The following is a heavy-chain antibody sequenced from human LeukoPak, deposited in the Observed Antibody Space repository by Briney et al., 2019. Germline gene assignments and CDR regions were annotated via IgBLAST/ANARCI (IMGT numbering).Heavy chain of an antibody. CDR2: ISGSGDSA. CDR3: ARDAGYSGYTFDY. J-gene: IGHJ4*02. D-gene: IGHD5-12*01. V-gene: IGHV3-23*01. Sequence: QSGGSLRLSCAASGFTFSSYAMSWVRQAPGKGLEWVSAISGSGDSAYHADSVKGRFTISRDNSKNTVYLQMNSLRAEDTAVYYCARDAGYSGYTFDYWGQGTLVTVSS. CDR1: GFTFSSYA.